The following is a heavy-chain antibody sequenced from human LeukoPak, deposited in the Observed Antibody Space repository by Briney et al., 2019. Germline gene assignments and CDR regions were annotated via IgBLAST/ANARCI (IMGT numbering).Heavy chain of an antibody. D-gene: IGHD2-15*01. V-gene: IGHV4-38-2*01. CDR1: GYSISSGYY. CDR3: ARSIYCSGGTCAHWYFDL. J-gene: IGHJ2*01. CDR2: INHSGST. Sequence: PSETLSLTCAVSGYSISSGYYWGWIRQPPGKGLEWIGGINHSGSTYYNPSLQSRVTISVDTSKNQFSLKLTSVTAADTAVYYCARSIYCSGGTCAHWYFDLWGRGTLVTVSS.